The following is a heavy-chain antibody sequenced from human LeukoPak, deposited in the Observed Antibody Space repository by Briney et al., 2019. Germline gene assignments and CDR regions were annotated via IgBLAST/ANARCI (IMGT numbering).Heavy chain of an antibody. J-gene: IGHJ4*02. CDR3: AIISYDAIH. D-gene: IGHD3-22*01. CDR1: GYTFTTYY. CDR2: INPIGGST. Sequence: ASVKVSCKASGYTFTTYYMHWVRQAPGQGLEWMGVINPIGGSTNYAQNFQDRVTVTRDSSTNTVYMELSSLRSEDTAVYYCAIISYDAIHWGQGTLVTVSS. V-gene: IGHV1-46*01.